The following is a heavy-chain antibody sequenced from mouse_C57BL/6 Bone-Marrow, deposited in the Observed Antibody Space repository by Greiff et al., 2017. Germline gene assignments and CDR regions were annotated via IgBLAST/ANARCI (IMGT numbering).Heavy chain of an antibody. D-gene: IGHD2-3*01. CDR2: IYPSDSET. Sequence: QVQLQQPGAELVRPGSSVKLSCKASGYTFTSYWMDWVKQRPGQGLEWIGNIYPSDSETHYNQKFKDKATLTVDKSSSTAYMQLSSLTSEDSAVYYCARSYDGYYPAWFAYWGQGTLVTGSA. CDR1: GYTFTSYW. CDR3: ARSYDGYYPAWFAY. V-gene: IGHV1-61*01. J-gene: IGHJ3*01.